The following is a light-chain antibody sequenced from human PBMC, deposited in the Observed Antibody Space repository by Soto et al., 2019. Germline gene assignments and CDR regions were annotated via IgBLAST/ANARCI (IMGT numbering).Light chain of an antibody. CDR2: AAS. J-gene: IGKJ1*01. V-gene: IGKV3-15*01. CDR1: QGVSSD. Sequence: EIVMTQSPATLSVSPGERATLSCRASQGVSSDLAWYQQKAGQAPRLLINAASTRDTGIRARFSCSGSGTELTLTISILQSEDSAVYYCHQYNDWWTFGQGTKLEIK. CDR3: HQYNDWWT.